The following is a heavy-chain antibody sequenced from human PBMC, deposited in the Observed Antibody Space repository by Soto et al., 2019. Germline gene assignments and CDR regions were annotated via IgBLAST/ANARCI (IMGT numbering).Heavy chain of an antibody. J-gene: IGHJ4*02. D-gene: IGHD4-17*01. CDR1: GGSTNSRSYY. V-gene: IGHV4-39*01. CDR3: ARHNRDGSYGDLKAPFDY. Sequence: QLHLQESGPGLVKPSETLSLTCSVSGGSTNSRSYYWAWIRQPPGKGLEWIASFYYTGSIYYNPSLKSRVTMSVDTSENQFSLGLMSVTAADTAVYYCARHNRDGSYGDLKAPFDYWGQGARVTVSS. CDR2: FYYTGSI.